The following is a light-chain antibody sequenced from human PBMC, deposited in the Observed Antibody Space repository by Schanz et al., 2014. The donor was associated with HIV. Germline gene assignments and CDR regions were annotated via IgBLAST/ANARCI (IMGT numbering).Light chain of an antibody. Sequence: EIVMTQSPATLYVSPGEGATLSCRASQSISNNLAWYQHKPGQAPRLLIFGASIRTTGIPDRFSGSGSGTDFTLTITRLEPEDFAVYYCHQYGSSPRTFGQGTKVEI. V-gene: IGKV3-20*01. CDR3: HQYGSSPRT. J-gene: IGKJ1*01. CDR2: GAS. CDR1: QSISNN.